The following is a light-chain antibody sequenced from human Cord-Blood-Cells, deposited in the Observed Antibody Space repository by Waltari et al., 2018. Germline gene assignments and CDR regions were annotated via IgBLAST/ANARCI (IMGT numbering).Light chain of an antibody. CDR1: SSDVGSYNL. V-gene: IGLV2-23*01. CDR2: EGS. Sequence: QSALTQPASVSGSPGQSITISCTGTSSDVGSYNLVSWYQQHPGKAPKLMIYEGSKRPSGVSNRFSGSKSGNTASLTNSGLQAEDEAEYYCCSYAGSSTWVFGGGTKLTVL. CDR3: CSYAGSSTWV. J-gene: IGLJ3*02.